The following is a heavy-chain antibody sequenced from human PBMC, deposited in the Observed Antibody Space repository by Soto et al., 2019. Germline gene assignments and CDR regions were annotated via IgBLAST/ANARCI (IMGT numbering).Heavy chain of an antibody. CDR1: GFTFSSYA. V-gene: IGHV3-23*01. CDR3: AAREITGTSMNAFDI. D-gene: IGHD1-20*01. J-gene: IGHJ3*02. Sequence: EVQLLESGGGLVQPGGSLRLSCAASGFTFSSYAMSWVRQAPGKGLEWVSAISGSGGSTYYADSVKGRFTISRDNAKNTLSLQMNSLRAEDTAVYDCAAREITGTSMNAFDIWGQGTMVTVSS. CDR2: ISGSGGST.